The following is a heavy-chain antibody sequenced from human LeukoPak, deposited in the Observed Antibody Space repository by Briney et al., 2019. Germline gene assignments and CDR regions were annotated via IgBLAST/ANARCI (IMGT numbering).Heavy chain of an antibody. V-gene: IGHV3-11*04. Sequence: GGSLRLSCAASGFTFSDYYMSWIRQAPGKGLEWVSYISSSGSTIYYTGSVKGRFTISRDNAKNSLYLQMNSLRAEDTAVYYCARAPSSGWSYYFDYWGQGTLVTVSS. J-gene: IGHJ4*02. CDR3: ARAPSSGWSYYFDY. CDR1: GFTFSDYY. D-gene: IGHD6-19*01. CDR2: ISSSGSTI.